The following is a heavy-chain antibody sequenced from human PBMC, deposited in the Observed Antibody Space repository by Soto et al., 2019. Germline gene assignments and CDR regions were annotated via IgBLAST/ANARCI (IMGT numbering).Heavy chain of an antibody. CDR1: GYTFTSYY. CDR3: ARLISEAGTTYYYYYYMDV. V-gene: IGHV1-46*03. J-gene: IGHJ6*03. Sequence: ASVKVSCKASGYTFTSYYMHWVRQAPGQGLEWMGIINPSGGSTSYAQKFQGRVTMTRDTSTSTVYMELSSLRSEDTAVYYCARLISEAGTTYYYYYYMDVWGKRTTVTVSS. D-gene: IGHD6-13*01. CDR2: INPSGGST.